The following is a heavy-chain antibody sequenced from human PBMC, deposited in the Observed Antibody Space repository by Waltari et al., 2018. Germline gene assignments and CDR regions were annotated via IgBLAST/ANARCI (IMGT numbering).Heavy chain of an antibody. D-gene: IGHD4-17*01. V-gene: IGHV2-26*01. Sequence: QVTLKESGPVLVKPTETLTLTCTVSGFSLSTDRMGVSWIRQPPGKALEWLAHIVSNDEKSYSTSLKSRLTISKDTSKSQVVLTMTNMDPVDTATYYCARMRYGDYADYWGQGTLVTVSS. CDR1: GFSLSTDRMG. CDR2: IVSNDEK. CDR3: ARMRYGDYADY. J-gene: IGHJ4*02.